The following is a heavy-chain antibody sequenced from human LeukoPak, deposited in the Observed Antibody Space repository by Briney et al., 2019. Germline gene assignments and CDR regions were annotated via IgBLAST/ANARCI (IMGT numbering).Heavy chain of an antibody. CDR1: GFTFSSYA. V-gene: IGHV3-30-3*01. J-gene: IGHJ4*02. D-gene: IGHD5-18*01. Sequence: GGSLRLSCAASGFTFSSYAMHWVRQAPGKGLEWVAVISYDGSNKYYADSVKGRFTISRDNSKNTLYLQMSSLRAEDTAVYYCARDHPSCGYGYWGQGTLVTVSS. CDR3: ARDHPSCGYGY. CDR2: ISYDGSNK.